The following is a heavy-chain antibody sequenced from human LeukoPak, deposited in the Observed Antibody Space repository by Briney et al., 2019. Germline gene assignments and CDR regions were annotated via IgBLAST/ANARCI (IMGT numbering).Heavy chain of an antibody. Sequence: AGVSVGCSGSAYGFTFCDIDMVRQPHGPGLEWVGLMNTNSGNTGYAQKFQGRVTMTRNTSISTAYMELSSLSSEDTAVYYCARETGTEDVNWFDPWGQGTLVTVSS. CDR1: AYGFTFCD. CDR3: ARETGTEDVNWFDP. J-gene: IGHJ5*02. V-gene: IGHV1-8*01. CDR2: MNTNSGNT. D-gene: IGHD1-1*01.